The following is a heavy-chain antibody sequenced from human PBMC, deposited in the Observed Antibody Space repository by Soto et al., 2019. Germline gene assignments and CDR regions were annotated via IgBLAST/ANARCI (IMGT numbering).Heavy chain of an antibody. V-gene: IGHV1-18*01. D-gene: IGHD5-18*01. CDR3: ASASTALSLGRFHAFDI. CDR1: GYTFTSYG. J-gene: IGHJ3*02. CDR2: ISAYNGNT. Sequence: QVQLVQSGAEVKKPGASVKVSCKASGYTFTSYGISWVRQAPGQGLEWMGWISAYNGNTNYAQKLQGRVTMTTDTPTSTAYMELRSLRSDDTAVYYCASASTALSLGRFHAFDIWGQGTMVTVSS.